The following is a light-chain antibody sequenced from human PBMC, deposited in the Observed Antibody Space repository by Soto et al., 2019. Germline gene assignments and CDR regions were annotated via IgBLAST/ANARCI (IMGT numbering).Light chain of an antibody. CDR1: QSISSY. Sequence: DIQISQSASSLAASVVYRVTITCRASQSISSYLNWYQQKPGKAPKLLIYAASSLQSEVPSMFSSSGSGTDFSLTRSSLQPEDFATYYCQQSYSTPPITFGRGTRLEIK. CDR2: AAS. J-gene: IGKJ5*01. V-gene: IGKV1-39*01. CDR3: QQSYSTPPIT.